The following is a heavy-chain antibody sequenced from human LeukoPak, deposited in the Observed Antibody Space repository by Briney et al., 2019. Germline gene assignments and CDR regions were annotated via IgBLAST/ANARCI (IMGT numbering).Heavy chain of an antibody. CDR1: GGSFSGYY. J-gene: IGHJ5*02. V-gene: IGHV4-34*01. CDR3: ARGRYVLLWFGELPSWFDP. CDR2: INHSGST. Sequence: SETLSLTCAVYGGSFSGYYWSWIRQPPGKGLEWIGEINHSGSTNYNPSLKSRVTISVDTSKNQFSLKLSSVTAADTAVYYCARGRYVLLWFGELPSWFDPWGHGTLVTVSS. D-gene: IGHD3-10*01.